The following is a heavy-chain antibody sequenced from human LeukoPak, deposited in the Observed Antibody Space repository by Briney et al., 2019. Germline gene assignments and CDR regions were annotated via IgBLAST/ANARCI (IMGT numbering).Heavy chain of an antibody. CDR3: ARDLLFRYNRFDP. CDR2: INPYSGGT. Sequence: ASVKVSCKASGYTFTDYYRHWVRQAPGQGLEWMGWINPYSGGTNYAQKFQGRVTMTRDTSISTAYMELSRLRSDDMAVYYCARDLLFRYNRFDPWGQGTQVTVSS. J-gene: IGHJ5*02. D-gene: IGHD3-16*02. CDR1: GYTFTDYY. V-gene: IGHV1-2*02.